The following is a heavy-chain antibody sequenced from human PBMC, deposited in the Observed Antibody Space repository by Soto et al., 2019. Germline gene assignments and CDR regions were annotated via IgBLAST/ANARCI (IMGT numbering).Heavy chain of an antibody. D-gene: IGHD6-19*01. CDR2: IYHSGST. Sequence: QLQLQESGSGLVKPSQTLSLTCAVSGGSISSGGYSWSWIRQPPGKGLEWIGYIYHSGSTYYNPSRTGRVTVSVGRSKSQFSLKLGSVTAADTAVYFCARVGGLGAVAVDYWGQGTLVTVSS. V-gene: IGHV4-30-2*01. CDR3: ARVGGLGAVAVDY. J-gene: IGHJ4*02. CDR1: GGSISSGGYS.